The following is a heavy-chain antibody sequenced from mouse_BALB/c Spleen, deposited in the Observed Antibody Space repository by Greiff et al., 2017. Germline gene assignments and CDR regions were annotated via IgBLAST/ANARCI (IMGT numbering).Heavy chain of an antibody. CDR1: GYAFTNYL. J-gene: IGHJ3*01. Sequence: QVQLQQSGAELVRPGTSVKVSCKASGYAFTNYLIEWVKQRPGQGLEWIGVINPGSGGTNYNEKFKGKATLTADKSSSTAYMQLSSLTSDDSAVYFCARYPWFAYWGQGTLVTVSA. V-gene: IGHV1-54*03. CDR2: INPGSGGT. CDR3: ARYPWFAY.